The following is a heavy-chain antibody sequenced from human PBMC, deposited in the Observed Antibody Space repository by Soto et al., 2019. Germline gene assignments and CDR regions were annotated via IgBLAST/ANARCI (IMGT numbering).Heavy chain of an antibody. D-gene: IGHD3-9*01. V-gene: IGHV1-18*01. Sequence: ASLKVSCKASGYSFTSYGISWVRQAPGQGLEWMGWISAYNGNTNYAQKLQGRVTMTTDTSTSTAYMELRSLRSDDTAVYYCARVDIDLGHDYWGQGTLVTVSS. CDR3: ARVDIDLGHDY. CDR1: GYSFTSYG. CDR2: ISAYNGNT. J-gene: IGHJ4*02.